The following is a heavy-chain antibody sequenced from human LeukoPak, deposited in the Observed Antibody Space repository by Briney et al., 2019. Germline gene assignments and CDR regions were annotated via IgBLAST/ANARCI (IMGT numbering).Heavy chain of an antibody. CDR1: SGSIFNSNW. CDR2: IFHSGST. V-gene: IGHV4-4*02. CDR3: ARQTPKGGRYPPANWFDP. Sequence: SGTLSLTCAVSSGSIFNSNWWSWVRPPPGKGLEWIGQIFHSGSTSYSPSLKSRVTISVDKSKNQFSLKLTSVTAADTAVYYCARQTPKGGRYPPANWFDPWGQGTLVTVSS. J-gene: IGHJ5*02. D-gene: IGHD3-16*01.